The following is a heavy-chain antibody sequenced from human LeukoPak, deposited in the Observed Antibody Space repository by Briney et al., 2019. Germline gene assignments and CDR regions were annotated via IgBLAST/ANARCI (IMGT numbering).Heavy chain of an antibody. CDR2: IYHSGST. Sequence: SETLSLTCTVSGGSISSGYYWGWIRQPPGKGLEWIGSIYHSGSTYYNPSLKSRVTISVDTSKNQFSLKLSSVTAADTAVYYCAKEEVLLWFGELLYQWFDPWGQGTLVTVSS. CDR1: GGSISSGYY. CDR3: AKEEVLLWFGELLYQWFDP. D-gene: IGHD3-10*01. J-gene: IGHJ5*02. V-gene: IGHV4-38-2*02.